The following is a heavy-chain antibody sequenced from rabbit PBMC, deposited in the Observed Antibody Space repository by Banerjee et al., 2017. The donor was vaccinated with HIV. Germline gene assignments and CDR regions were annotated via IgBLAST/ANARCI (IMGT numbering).Heavy chain of an antibody. D-gene: IGHD6-1*01. Sequence: QSLEESGGDLVKPGASLTLTCTASGFDFSSYWMSWVRQAPGKGLEWIGIIVAGKGNTYYASWVNGRFTISSDNAQNTLYLQLNSLTAADTATYFCASYYSDGYAGDAYATGGYYFNLWGQGTLVTVS. CDR2: IVAGKGNT. V-gene: IGHV1S7*01. CDR1: GFDFSSYW. CDR3: ASYYSDGYAGDAYATGGYYFNL. J-gene: IGHJ4*01.